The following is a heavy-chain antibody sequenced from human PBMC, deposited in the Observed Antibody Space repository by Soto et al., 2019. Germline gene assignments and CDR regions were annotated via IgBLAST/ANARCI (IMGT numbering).Heavy chain of an antibody. D-gene: IGHD2-2*01. CDR3: ASGTIYRSHGMDV. CDR2: IYQSGST. CDR1: GVSVNSGNYY. J-gene: IGHJ6*02. Sequence: AETLFLTCTVSGVSVNSGNYYWSWIRQTPGKGLEWIGYIYQSGSTRYNPSLKSRVTISLDTSKNQFSLKMSSVTAADTAVYYCASGTIYRSHGMDVWGQGKMVTVSS. V-gene: IGHV4-61*01.